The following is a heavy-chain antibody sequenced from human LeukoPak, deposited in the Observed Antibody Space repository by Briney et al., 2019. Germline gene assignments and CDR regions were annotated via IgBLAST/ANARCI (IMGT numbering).Heavy chain of an antibody. J-gene: IGHJ6*02. V-gene: IGHV3-23*01. CDR2: ISGSGGST. Sequence: PGGSLRLSCAASGFTVSSNYMSWVRQAPGKGLEWVSAISGSGGSTYYADSVKGRFTISRDNSKNTLYLQMNSLRAEDTAVYYCAKRTQPLYYYYGMDVWGQGTTVTVSS. CDR3: AKRTQPLYYYYGMDV. D-gene: IGHD1-14*01. CDR1: GFTVSSNY.